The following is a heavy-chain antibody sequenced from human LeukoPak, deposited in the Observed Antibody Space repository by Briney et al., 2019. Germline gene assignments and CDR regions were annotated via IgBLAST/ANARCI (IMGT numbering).Heavy chain of an antibody. V-gene: IGHV3-21*01. CDR2: ISSTGTYL. D-gene: IGHD3-3*01. CDR3: ARHPLSRLMEWLVDD. J-gene: IGHJ4*02. Sequence: GSLRLSCAASGLTFSTYSFNWVRQAPGRGLGWVSSISSTGTYLYYAASVMGRFTISRDNAKNSLYLQMNSLRTEDTSVYYCARHPLSRLMEWLVDDWGQGTLVTVSS. CDR1: GLTFSTYS.